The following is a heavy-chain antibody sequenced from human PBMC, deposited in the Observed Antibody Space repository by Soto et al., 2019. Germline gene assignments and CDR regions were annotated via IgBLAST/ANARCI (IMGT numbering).Heavy chain of an antibody. Sequence: GASVKVSCKASGGTFSSYAISWVRQAPGQGLEWMGGIIPIFGTANYAQKFQGRVTITADESTSTAYMELSSLRSEDTAVYYCARGSSYYYHYYGMDIWGQGTTVTVSS. CDR3: ARGSSYYYHYYGMDI. V-gene: IGHV1-69*13. D-gene: IGHD6-6*01. J-gene: IGHJ6*02. CDR2: IIPIFGTA. CDR1: GGTFSSYA.